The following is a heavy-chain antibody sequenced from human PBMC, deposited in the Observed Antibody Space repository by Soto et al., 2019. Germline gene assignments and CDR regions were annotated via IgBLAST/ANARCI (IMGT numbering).Heavy chain of an antibody. Sequence: EVQLVESGGGLVQPGGSLRLTCTASGFTFEDYTMDWVGQAPGKGPEWVSGITWNSGKINYADSVKGRFSICRDNAKNALYLQMDSLRNEDTALYACLKSKENFAYKAFRPSHYWGQGNQVTVSA. J-gene: IGHJ4*02. CDR1: GFTFEDYT. D-gene: IGHD1-20*01. CDR2: ITWNSGKI. CDR3: LKSKENFAYKAFRPSHY. V-gene: IGHV3-9*01.